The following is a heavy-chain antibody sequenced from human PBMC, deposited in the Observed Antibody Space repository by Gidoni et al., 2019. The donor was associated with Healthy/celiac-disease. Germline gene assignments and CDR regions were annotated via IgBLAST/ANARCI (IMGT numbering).Heavy chain of an antibody. J-gene: IGHJ6*02. CDR3: ARRTSGYDPYYYYYGMDV. CDR1: GGNFSSYA. V-gene: IGHV1-69*01. D-gene: IGHD5-12*01. CDR2: IIPIFGTA. Sequence: GSSVKVSCKASGGNFSSYAISWVRQAPGQGLEWMGGIIPIFGTANYAQKFQGRVTITADESTSTAYMELSSLRSEDTAVYYCARRTSGYDPYYYYYGMDVWGQGTTVTVSS.